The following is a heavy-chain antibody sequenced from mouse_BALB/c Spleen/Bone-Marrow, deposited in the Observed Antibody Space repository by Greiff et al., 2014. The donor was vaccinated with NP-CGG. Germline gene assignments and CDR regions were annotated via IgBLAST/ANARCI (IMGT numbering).Heavy chain of an antibody. D-gene: IGHD2-3*01. CDR2: IDPANGNT. Sequence: VQLKESGAELVKPGASVKLSCTASGFNIKDTYIHWVKQRPEQGLEWIGRIDPANGNTKYGPKFQGRATVTTDTSSNTASLQLGNLTSEDTAVCYCARSGDGPFAYWGQGTLVTVSA. CDR3: ARSGDGPFAY. V-gene: IGHV14-3*02. CDR1: GFNIKDTY. J-gene: IGHJ3*01.